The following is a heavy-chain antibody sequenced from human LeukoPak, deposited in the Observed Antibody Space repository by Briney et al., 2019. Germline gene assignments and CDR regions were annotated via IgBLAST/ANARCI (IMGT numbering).Heavy chain of an antibody. D-gene: IGHD1-26*01. CDR1: GFTFSSYG. Sequence: GGSLRLSCAASGFTFSSYGMSWVRQAPGKGLEWVANIKQDGSEKYYVDSVKGRFTISRDNAKNSLYLQMNSLRAEDTAVYYCARSSLWVLLSLCFDYWGQGTLVTVAS. J-gene: IGHJ4*02. CDR3: ARSSLWVLLSLCFDY. V-gene: IGHV3-7*01. CDR2: IKQDGSEK.